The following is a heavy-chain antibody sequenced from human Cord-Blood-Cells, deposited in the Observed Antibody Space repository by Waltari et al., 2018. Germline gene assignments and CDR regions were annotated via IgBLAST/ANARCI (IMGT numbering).Heavy chain of an antibody. CDR3: ASRACSGGSCYPYYFDY. CDR2: MNPNGGNT. J-gene: IGHJ4*02. D-gene: IGHD2-15*01. Sequence: QVQLVQSGAEVKKPGASVKVSCKASGYTFTSYDINWVRQATGQGLEWMGWMNPNGGNTGYAQKFQGRVTMTRNTSISTAYMELSSLRSEDTAVYYCASRACSGGSCYPYYFDYWGQGTLVTVSS. CDR1: GYTFTSYD. V-gene: IGHV1-8*01.